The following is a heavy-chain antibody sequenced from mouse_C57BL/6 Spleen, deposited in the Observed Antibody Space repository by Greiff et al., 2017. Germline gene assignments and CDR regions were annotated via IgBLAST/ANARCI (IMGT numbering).Heavy chain of an antibody. CDR3: AREDYGSSYGFAY. CDR1: GFTFSDYY. Sequence: EVQVEEPEGGLVQPGSSMKLSCTASGFTFSDYYMAWVRQVPEKGLEWVANINSDGSSTYYVDSLKSRFIFSRDNAKNILYLQMSSLKSEDTATYYCAREDYGSSYGFAYWGKGTLVTVAA. D-gene: IGHD1-1*01. V-gene: IGHV5-16*01. J-gene: IGHJ3*01. CDR2: INSDGSST.